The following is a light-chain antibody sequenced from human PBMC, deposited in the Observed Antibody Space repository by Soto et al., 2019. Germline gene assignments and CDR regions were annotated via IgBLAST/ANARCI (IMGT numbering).Light chain of an antibody. J-gene: IGKJ3*01. Sequence: DIQMTQSPSTLSASVGDRVTITCRASQSISGWLAWYQQKPGKAPDLLIYRASTLESGVPSRFSGSGSGTEFSLTISSLQPDDFATYYCQQYNSYPLTFGPGTIVDIK. CDR3: QQYNSYPLT. CDR1: QSISGW. V-gene: IGKV1-5*03. CDR2: RAS.